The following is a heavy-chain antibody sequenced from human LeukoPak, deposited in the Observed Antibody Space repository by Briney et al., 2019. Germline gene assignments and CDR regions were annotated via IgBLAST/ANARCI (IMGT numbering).Heavy chain of an antibody. CDR3: VRDRGAYYYETGY. CDR2: IYIGGNT. J-gene: IGHJ4*02. CDR1: GFSVSGNY. Sequence: PGGSLRLSCAVSGFSVSGNYMNWVRQDPGKGLEWVSVIYIGGNTYYADSVKGRFTISRDNSKNTLYLQMNSLRAEDTAVYYCVRDRGAYYYETGYWGQGTLVTVSS. V-gene: IGHV3-66*01. D-gene: IGHD3-22*01.